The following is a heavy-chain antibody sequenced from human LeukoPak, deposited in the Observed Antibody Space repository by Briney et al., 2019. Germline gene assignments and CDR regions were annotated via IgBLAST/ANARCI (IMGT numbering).Heavy chain of an antibody. Sequence: GGSLRLSCVASGFTFSSYWMTWVRQAAGKGLEWVSYISNSGNPIYYADSVKGRFTIPRDEAKNSLFLQMSGLRAEDTAVYYCATVYSGTYYVFDSWGQGTLVTVSS. CDR2: ISNSGNPI. D-gene: IGHD1-26*01. CDR3: ATVYSGTYYVFDS. CDR1: GFTFSSYW. J-gene: IGHJ4*02. V-gene: IGHV3-48*03.